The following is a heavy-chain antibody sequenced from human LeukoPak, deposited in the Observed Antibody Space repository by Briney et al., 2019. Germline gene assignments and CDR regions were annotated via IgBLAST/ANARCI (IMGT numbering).Heavy chain of an antibody. Sequence: GGSLRLSCAASGFTFDDYAMHWVRQAPGKGMEWVSGISWNSGSIGYADSVKGRFTISRDNAKNSLYLQMNSLRAEDTALYYCAKDLCGGDCYHFDYWGQGTLVTVSS. CDR1: GFTFDDYA. V-gene: IGHV3-9*01. CDR3: AKDLCGGDCYHFDY. CDR2: ISWNSGSI. D-gene: IGHD2-21*02. J-gene: IGHJ4*02.